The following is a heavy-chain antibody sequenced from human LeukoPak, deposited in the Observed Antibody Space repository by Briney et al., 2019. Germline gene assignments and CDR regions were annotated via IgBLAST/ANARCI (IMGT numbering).Heavy chain of an antibody. D-gene: IGHD5-24*01. J-gene: IGHJ4*02. Sequence: SETLSLTCTVSGGSISSYYWTWIRQPPGKGLEWIGYIYYSGTTKYNPSLNSRVTISVDTSKNQFSLKLSSLTAADTAVYFCARVAVHGYSDYWGQGTLVTVSS. V-gene: IGHV4-59*01. CDR1: GGSISSYY. CDR3: ARVAVHGYSDY. CDR2: IYYSGTT.